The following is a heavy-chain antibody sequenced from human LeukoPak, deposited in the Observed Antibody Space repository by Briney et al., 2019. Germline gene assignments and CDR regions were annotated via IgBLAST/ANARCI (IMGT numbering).Heavy chain of an antibody. V-gene: IGHV4-59*01. J-gene: IGHJ3*02. Sequence: SETLSLTCTVSGGSISSYYWSWIRQPPGKGLEWIGYIYYSGSTNYNPSLKSRATISVDTSKNQFSLKLSSVTAADTAVYYCASLRYFDWLRWVDAFDIWGQGTMVTVSS. CDR2: IYYSGST. CDR3: ASLRYFDWLRWVDAFDI. D-gene: IGHD3-9*01. CDR1: GGSISSYY.